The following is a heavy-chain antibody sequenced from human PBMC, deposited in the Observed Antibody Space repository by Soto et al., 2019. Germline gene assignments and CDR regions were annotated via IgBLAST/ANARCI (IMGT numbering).Heavy chain of an antibody. CDR3: ARERTRGDYWGDH. CDR2: TSWDEGSK. Sequence: QVQLVESGGGVVQPGRSLSLSCAASGFTFDTYGMHWVRQAPGKGLEWLAVTSWDEGSKYYADSVKGRFTISRDNSKNTLYRQMDSLRPEDTAIYFCARERTRGDYWGDHWGQGTLVTVSS. CDR1: GFTFDTYG. V-gene: IGHV3-30*03. J-gene: IGHJ5*02. D-gene: IGHD3-3*01.